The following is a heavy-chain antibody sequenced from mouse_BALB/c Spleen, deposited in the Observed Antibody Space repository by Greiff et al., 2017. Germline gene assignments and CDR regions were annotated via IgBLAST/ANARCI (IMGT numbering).Heavy chain of an antibody. J-gene: IGHJ2*01. Sequence: DVKLVESGGGLVQPGGSRKLSCAASGFTFSSFGMHWVRQAPEKGLEWVAYISSGSSTIYYADTVKGRFTISRDNPKNTLFLQMTSLRSEDTAMYYCAIITTAKGNYWGQGTTLTVSS. CDR1: GFTFSSFG. CDR2: ISSGSSTI. CDR3: AIITTAKGNY. D-gene: IGHD1-2*01. V-gene: IGHV5-17*02.